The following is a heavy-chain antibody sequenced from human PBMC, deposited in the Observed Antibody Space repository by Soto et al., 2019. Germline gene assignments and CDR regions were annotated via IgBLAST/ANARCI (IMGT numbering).Heavy chain of an antibody. CDR2: IDYSGST. CDR3: ARDRMRGYDPYFDY. Sequence: QVQLQESVPGLAKPSQTLSLTCTVSGGSISSGGHYWSWIRQHPGKGLEWIGYIDYSGSTYYNPSLKSRVTISVDTSKNQFSLQLSSVTAADTAVYYCARDRMRGYDPYFDYWGQGTLVTVSS. J-gene: IGHJ4*02. CDR1: GGSISSGGHY. D-gene: IGHD5-12*01. V-gene: IGHV4-31*03.